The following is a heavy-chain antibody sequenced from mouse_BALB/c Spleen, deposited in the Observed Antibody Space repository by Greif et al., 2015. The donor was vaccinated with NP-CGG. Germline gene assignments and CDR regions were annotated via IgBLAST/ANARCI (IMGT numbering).Heavy chain of an antibody. J-gene: IGHJ1*01. CDR3: ARWDWYFDV. V-gene: IGHV14-3*02. Sequence: EVQRVESGAELVKPGASVKLSCTASGFNIKDTYMHWVKQRPGQGLEWIGRIDPANGNTKYDPKFQGKATITADTSSNTAYLQLSSLTSEDTAVYYCARWDWYFDVWGAGTTVTVSS. CDR2: IDPANGNT. CDR1: GFNIKDTY.